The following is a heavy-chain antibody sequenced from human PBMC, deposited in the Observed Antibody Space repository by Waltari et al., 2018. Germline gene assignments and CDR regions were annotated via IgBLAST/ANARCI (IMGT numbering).Heavy chain of an antibody. CDR1: GFTFYTYW. J-gene: IGHJ3*02. CDR2: ISSDGNIA. CDR3: TTSHNYATFDI. V-gene: IGHV3-74*02. D-gene: IGHD2-8*01. Sequence: EVQVVESGGGLAQPGGSLILTCAASGFTFYTYWMHWVRQAPGKGLVWVSHISSDGNIANYADSVKGRFTISRDNAKNTLFLQMNSLRVEDTAVYYCTTSHNYATFDIWGQGTVVTVSS.